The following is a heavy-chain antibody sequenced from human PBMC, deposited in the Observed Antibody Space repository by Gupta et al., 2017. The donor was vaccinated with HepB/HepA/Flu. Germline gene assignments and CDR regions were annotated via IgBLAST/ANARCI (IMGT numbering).Heavy chain of an antibody. CDR3: ARMGARHGAYYYVSVTACPPSDYGMDV. CDR2: SVPILGIA. CDR1: GGTFSSYA. J-gene: IGHJ6*02. D-gene: IGHD3-10*01. Sequence: QVQLVQSGAEVKKPGSSVKVSCKASGGTFSSYAISWVRQATGQGLEWMGRSVPILGIANYAQKCQGRVTINADKSTSTAYMEMSSLRSEDTAVYYCARMGARHGAYYYVSVTACPPSDYGMDVGGQGTTVTVSS. V-gene: IGHV1-69*04.